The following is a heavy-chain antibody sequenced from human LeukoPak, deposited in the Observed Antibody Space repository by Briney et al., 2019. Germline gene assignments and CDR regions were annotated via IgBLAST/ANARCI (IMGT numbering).Heavy chain of an antibody. J-gene: IGHJ4*02. CDR2: VNLNGAT. D-gene: IGHD1-26*01. CDR3: TRESGAFSPFGF. Sequence: PSGTLSLTCAVAGGSMTTTNWWSWVRPPPGKRLEWIGEVNLNGATNYNPSLESRFSMSIDKSNNHLSLEVTSVTAADTAMYYCTRESGAFSPFGFWGQGTLVTVSS. CDR1: GGSMTTTNW. V-gene: IGHV4-4*02.